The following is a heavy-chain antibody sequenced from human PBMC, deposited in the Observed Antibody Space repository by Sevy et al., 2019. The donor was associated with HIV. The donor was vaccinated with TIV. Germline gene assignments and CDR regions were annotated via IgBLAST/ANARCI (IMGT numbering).Heavy chain of an antibody. CDR2: IRYDGSNK. Sequence: GGSLRLSCAASGFTLSSYGMHWVRQAPGKGLEWVAVIRYDGSNKYYADSVKGRFTISRDNSKNTLYLQMKSLRAEDTAVYYGARDRLGITMSAEWGGGMDVWGQGTTVTVSS. V-gene: IGHV3-33*01. CDR3: ARDRLGITMSAEWGGGMDV. D-gene: IGHD3-3*01. J-gene: IGHJ6*02. CDR1: GFTLSSYG.